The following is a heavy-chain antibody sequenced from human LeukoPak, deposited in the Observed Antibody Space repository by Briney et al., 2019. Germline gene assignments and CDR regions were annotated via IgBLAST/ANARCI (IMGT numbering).Heavy chain of an antibody. J-gene: IGHJ4*02. Sequence: GGSLRLSCAASGFTFNDYYMSWIRQAPGRGRDGISDIGGSDNIKSYAHSVTGRFAISRDIAKNSLYLQMTGLRVEDTAVYYCAREAVAGAFDSWGQGTLVTVSS. CDR2: IGGSDNIK. CDR3: AREAVAGAFDS. D-gene: IGHD6-19*01. CDR1: GFTFNDYY. V-gene: IGHV3-11*01.